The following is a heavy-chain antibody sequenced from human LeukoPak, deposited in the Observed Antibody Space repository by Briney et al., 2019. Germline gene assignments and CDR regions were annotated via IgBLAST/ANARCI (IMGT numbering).Heavy chain of an antibody. CDR2: INHSGST. V-gene: IGHV4-34*01. Sequence: PSGTLSLTCAVYGGSLSGYYWSWVRQPPGKGLEWIGEINHSGSTNYNPSLKSRVTISVDTSKNQFSLKLSSVTAADTAVYYCARGREYYDFWRALYYFDYWGQGTLVTVSS. CDR3: ARGREYYDFWRALYYFDY. CDR1: GGSLSGYY. J-gene: IGHJ4*02. D-gene: IGHD3-3*01.